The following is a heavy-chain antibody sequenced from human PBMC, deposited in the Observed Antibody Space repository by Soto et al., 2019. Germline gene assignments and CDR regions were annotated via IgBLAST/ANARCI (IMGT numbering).Heavy chain of an antibody. CDR3: ARGGQQFLDY. D-gene: IGHD4-4*01. Sequence: SETLSLTCAVSGASISSGGYSWSWIRQPPGRGLEWIGYVFHSETTYYNPSLKSRVTMSVDSSKNQFSLKLTSVTAADTAVYYCARGGQQFLDYWGQGTLVTVSS. CDR1: GASISSGGYS. J-gene: IGHJ4*02. CDR2: VFHSETT. V-gene: IGHV4-30-2*01.